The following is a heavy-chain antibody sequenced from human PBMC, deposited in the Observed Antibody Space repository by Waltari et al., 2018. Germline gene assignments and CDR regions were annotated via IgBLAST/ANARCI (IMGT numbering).Heavy chain of an antibody. V-gene: IGHV3-48*03. CDR3: ARGWNSGCHFDS. Sequence: VHLVESGGGLVQPGGSLRLSCAASGFTFRSYEMNWVRQAPGKGLEWVSKIDPSGATISHADSVEGRFTISRDNAKNSLFLQMNSLRVEDTAVYYCARGWNSGCHFDSWGQGTLVTVPS. J-gene: IGHJ4*02. CDR2: IDPSGATI. D-gene: IGHD6-19*01. CDR1: GFTFRSYE.